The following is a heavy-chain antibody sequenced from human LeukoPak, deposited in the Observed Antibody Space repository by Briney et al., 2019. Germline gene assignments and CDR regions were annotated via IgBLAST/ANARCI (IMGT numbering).Heavy chain of an antibody. J-gene: IGHJ4*02. CDR3: ARAPRHSIAAAGSSIDY. CDR1: GVSISSSNW. V-gene: IGHV4-4*02. Sequence: PSETLSLTCAVSGVSISSSNWWSWVRQPPGKGLEWIGEIYHSGSTNYNPSLRSRVTISVDKSKNQFSLKLSSVTAADTAVYYCARAPRHSIAAAGSSIDYWGQGTLVTVSS. D-gene: IGHD6-13*01. CDR2: IYHSGST.